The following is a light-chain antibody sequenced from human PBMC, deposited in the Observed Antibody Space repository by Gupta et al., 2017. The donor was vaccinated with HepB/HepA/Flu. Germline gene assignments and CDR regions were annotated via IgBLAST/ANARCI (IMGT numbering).Light chain of an antibody. CDR2: EVT. CDR3: CSYGGSSTYVV. V-gene: IGLV2-23*02. Sequence: QSALTQPASVSGSPGQSITISCTGTSSDVGSHNLVSWYQQHPGKAPKLMIYEVTKRPSGVYNRFSGSKSGNTASLTISGLQAEDEADYYCCSYGGSSTYVVFGGGTKLTVL. CDR1: SSDVGSHNL. J-gene: IGLJ2*01.